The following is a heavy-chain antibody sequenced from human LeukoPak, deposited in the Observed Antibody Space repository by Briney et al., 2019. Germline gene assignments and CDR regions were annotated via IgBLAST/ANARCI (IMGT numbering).Heavy chain of an antibody. CDR1: GFNFRSSW. D-gene: IGHD1-20*01. Sequence: PGGSLRLSCAASGFNFRSSWMYWVRQVPGKGLVWVARMNSDGSDTAHADSVKGRFTISRDNAKNTLHLQMNSLRAEDTAVYFCVMYTWGNVPDIWGQGTLVTVSS. CDR2: MNSDGSDT. V-gene: IGHV3-74*01. CDR3: VMYTWGNVPDI. J-gene: IGHJ3*02.